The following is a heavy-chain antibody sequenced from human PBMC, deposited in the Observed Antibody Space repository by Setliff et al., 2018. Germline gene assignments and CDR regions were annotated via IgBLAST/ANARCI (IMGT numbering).Heavy chain of an antibody. V-gene: IGHV4-34*01. CDR1: GWSFSNYY. J-gene: IGHJ4*02. CDR3: ARLTRGLQQVVGYYFDS. D-gene: IGHD6-13*01. Sequence: SETLSLTCTVYGWSFSNYYWSWIRQPPGKGLEWIEEINHRGSTNYSPSLRSRVTMSVDTSKNQLSLKLSSVTAADTAVYYCARLTRGLQQVVGYYFDSWGQGTLVTVPQ. CDR2: INHRGST.